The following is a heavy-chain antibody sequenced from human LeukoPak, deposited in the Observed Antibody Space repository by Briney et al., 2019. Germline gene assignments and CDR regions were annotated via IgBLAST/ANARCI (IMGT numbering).Heavy chain of an antibody. CDR2: IYHSGST. D-gene: IGHD3-22*01. V-gene: IGHV4-38-2*01. CDR3: ARWGPRGYDSSGSKFDY. CDR1: GGSFSGYY. J-gene: IGHJ4*02. Sequence: SETLSLTCAVYGGSFSGYYWGWIRQPPGKGLEWIGSIYHSGSTYYNPSLKSRVTISVDTSKNQFSLKLSSVTAADTAVYYCARWGPRGYDSSGSKFDYWGQGTLVTVSS.